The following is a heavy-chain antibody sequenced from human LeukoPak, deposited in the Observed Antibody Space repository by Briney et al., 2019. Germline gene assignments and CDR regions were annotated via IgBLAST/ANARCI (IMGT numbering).Heavy chain of an antibody. CDR3: IVFGDSNH. CDR1: GFTFSNYA. CDR2: IHTSGDT. V-gene: IGHV3-23*01. J-gene: IGHJ5*02. Sequence: GGSLRLSCAASGFTFSNYAMSWVRQAPGKGLEWVSAIHTSGDTCYADSVKGRFTISRDTSKNTLYLQINSLRVEDTAVYYCIVFGDSNHWGQGTLVTVSS. D-gene: IGHD4-17*01.